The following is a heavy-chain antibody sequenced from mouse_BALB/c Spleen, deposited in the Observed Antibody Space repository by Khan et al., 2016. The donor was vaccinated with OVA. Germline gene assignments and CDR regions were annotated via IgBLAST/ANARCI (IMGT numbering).Heavy chain of an antibody. CDR1: GYSFTGYY. V-gene: IGHV1-26*01. D-gene: IGHD1-1*01. Sequence: VQLQQSGPDLVKPGASVKISCKASGYSFTGYYIHWVKQSHGKSLEWIGRVNPNNGGTSYNQKFKGKAILTVDKSFNTAYMELRSLTAEDSAVYSCAIYHGYFDVWGAVTTVTVSS. CDR2: VNPNNGGT. CDR3: AIYHGYFDV. J-gene: IGHJ1*01.